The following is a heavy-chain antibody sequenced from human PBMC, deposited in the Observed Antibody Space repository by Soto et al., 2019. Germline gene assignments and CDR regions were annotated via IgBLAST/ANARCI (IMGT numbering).Heavy chain of an antibody. D-gene: IGHD3-16*01. J-gene: IGHJ6*02. CDR3: ARVLRYGMDV. CDR2: MKANSGNT. CDR1: GYSFISYD. Sequence: QVQLVQSGAEVKKPGASVKVSCKASGYSFISYDINWVRQATGQGLEWMGWMKANSGNTDYAQKFQGRVTMTRNTSISTAYMELSSLRSEDTAVYYCARVLRYGMDVWGQGTTVTVSS. V-gene: IGHV1-8*01.